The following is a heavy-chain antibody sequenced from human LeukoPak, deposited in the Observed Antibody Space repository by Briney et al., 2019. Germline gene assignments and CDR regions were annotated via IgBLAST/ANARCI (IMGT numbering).Heavy chain of an antibody. CDR3: ARDLYYYDSSGYFPYAFDY. J-gene: IGHJ4*02. CDR2: IIPIFGTA. Sequence: ASVKVSCKASGGTFSSYAISWVRQAPGQGLEWMGGIIPIFGTANYAQKFQGRVTITADESTSTAYMELSSLRSEDTAAYYCARDLYYYDSSGYFPYAFDYWGQGTLVTVSS. V-gene: IGHV1-69*13. D-gene: IGHD3-22*01. CDR1: GGTFSSYA.